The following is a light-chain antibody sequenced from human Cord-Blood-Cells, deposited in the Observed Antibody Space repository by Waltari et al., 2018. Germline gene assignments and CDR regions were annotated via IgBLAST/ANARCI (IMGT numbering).Light chain of an antibody. Sequence: EIVLTQSPGTLSFSPGERATLSCRPSQSVSSSYLAWYQQKPGQAPRLLIYGASSRATGIPDRFSGSGSGTDFTLTISRLEPEDFAVYYCQQYGSSPRITFGQGTRLEIK. CDR2: GAS. V-gene: IGKV3-20*01. J-gene: IGKJ5*01. CDR3: QQYGSSPRIT. CDR1: QSVSSSY.